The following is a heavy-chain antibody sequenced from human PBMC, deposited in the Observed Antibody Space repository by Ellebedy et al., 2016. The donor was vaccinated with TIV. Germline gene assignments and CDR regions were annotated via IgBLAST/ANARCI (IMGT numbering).Heavy chain of an antibody. Sequence: AASVKVSCKASGYTFTSYGISWVRQAPGQGLEWMGWISAYNGNTNYAQKLQGRVTMTTDTSTNTAYMELRGLRSEDTAVYYCARGTRTKRYYYFDLWGRGTLITVSS. D-gene: IGHD3-10*01. CDR1: GYTFTSYG. CDR2: ISAYNGNT. V-gene: IGHV1-18*04. CDR3: ARGTRTKRYYYFDL. J-gene: IGHJ2*01.